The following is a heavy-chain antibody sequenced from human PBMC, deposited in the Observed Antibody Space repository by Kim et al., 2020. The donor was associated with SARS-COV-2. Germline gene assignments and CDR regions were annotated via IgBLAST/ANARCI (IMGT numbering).Heavy chain of an antibody. J-gene: IGHJ4*02. Sequence: SETLSLTCAVSGGSISSSNWWSWVRQPPGKGLEWIGEIYHSGSTNYNPSLKSRVTISVDKSKNQFSLKLSSVTAADTAVYYCARDVGYSSSSVSGDYWGQGTLVTVSS. CDR2: IYHSGST. D-gene: IGHD6-6*01. CDR3: ARDVGYSSSSVSGDY. V-gene: IGHV4-4*02. CDR1: GGSISSSNW.